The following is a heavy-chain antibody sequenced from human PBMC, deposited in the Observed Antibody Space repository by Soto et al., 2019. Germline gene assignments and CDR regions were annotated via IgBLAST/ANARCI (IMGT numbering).Heavy chain of an antibody. V-gene: IGHV1-18*01. Sequence: ASVKVSCKASGYTFTSYGISWVRQAPGQGLEWMGWISAYNGNTNYAQKLQGRVTMTTDTSTSTAYMELRSLRSDDTAVYYCARGGDDIVVVVAAADAFDIWGQGTMVTVSS. J-gene: IGHJ3*02. CDR1: GYTFTSYG. CDR2: ISAYNGNT. CDR3: ARGGDDIVVVVAAADAFDI. D-gene: IGHD2-15*01.